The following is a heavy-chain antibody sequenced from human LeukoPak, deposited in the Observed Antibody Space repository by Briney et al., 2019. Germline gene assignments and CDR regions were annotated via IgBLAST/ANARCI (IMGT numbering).Heavy chain of an antibody. D-gene: IGHD6-19*01. Sequence: VASVKVSCKAFGYTFAGYYIHWVRQAPGLGLEWMGWINPNSGGTKYSQKFQGRVTITRDTSASTAYMELSSLRSEDTAVYYCARVRGGSGWYNWFDPWGQGTLVTVSS. CDR1: GYTFAGYY. J-gene: IGHJ5*02. CDR3: ARVRGGSGWYNWFDP. CDR2: INPNSGGT. V-gene: IGHV1-2*02.